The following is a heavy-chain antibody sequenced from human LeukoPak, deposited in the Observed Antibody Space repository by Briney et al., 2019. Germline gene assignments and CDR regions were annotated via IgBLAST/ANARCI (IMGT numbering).Heavy chain of an antibody. CDR1: GFTFSSYA. J-gene: IGHJ4*02. V-gene: IGHV3-23*01. Sequence: GGSLRLSCAASGFTFSSYAMGWVRQAPGKGLEWVSAISGSGGSTYYADSVKGRFTISRDNSKNTLYLQMNSLRAEDTAVYYCAKPYYYDSSGPRPSFDYWGQGTLVTVSS. CDR2: ISGSGGST. D-gene: IGHD3-22*01. CDR3: AKPYYYDSSGPRPSFDY.